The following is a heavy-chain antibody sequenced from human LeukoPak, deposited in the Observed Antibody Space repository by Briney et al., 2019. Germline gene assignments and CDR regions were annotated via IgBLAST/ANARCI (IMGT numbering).Heavy chain of an antibody. V-gene: IGHV4-4*02. CDR2: IYHSGST. J-gene: IGHJ5*02. CDR1: GGSISSSNW. Sequence: SETLSLTCAVSGGSISSSNWWSWVRQPPGKGLEWIGEIYHSGSTNYNPSLKSRVTISVDTSKNQFSLKLSSVTAADTAVYYCAHSSGWYRNWFDPWGQGTLVTVSS. D-gene: IGHD6-19*01. CDR3: AHSSGWYRNWFDP.